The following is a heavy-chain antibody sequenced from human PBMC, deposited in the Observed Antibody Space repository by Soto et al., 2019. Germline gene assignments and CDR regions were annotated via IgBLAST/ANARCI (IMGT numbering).Heavy chain of an antibody. CDR2: MNPNSGNT. D-gene: IGHD3-3*01. CDR1: GYTFTSYD. CDR3: ARGGTYYDFWSGYLFPVHMVANPHYYYYYCMNV. J-gene: IGHJ6*02. V-gene: IGHV1-8*01. Sequence: ASVKVSCKASGYTFTSYDINWVRQPTGQGLEWMGWMNPNSGNTGYAQKFQGRVTMTRNTSISTAYMELSSLRSEDTAVYYCARGGTYYDFWSGYLFPVHMVANPHYYYYYCMNVWGQGTTVTVS.